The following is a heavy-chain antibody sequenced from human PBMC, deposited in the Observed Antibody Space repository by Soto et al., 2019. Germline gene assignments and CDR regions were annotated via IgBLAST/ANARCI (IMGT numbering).Heavy chain of an antibody. Sequence: ASVQVSCKASQYKFTNYCVHWVRQAPGQGLEWMGIINPRGGRTNYAQRFQGRVSMTRDTSTSTVYMELSSLRSEDTAVYYCARALYDTDTLPMGAEAPYNYMVAWG. D-gene: IGHD2-15*01. CDR1: QYKFTNYC. CDR2: INPRGGRT. V-gene: IGHV1-46*01. J-gene: IGHJ6*03. CDR3: ARALYDTDTLPMGAEAPYNYMVA.